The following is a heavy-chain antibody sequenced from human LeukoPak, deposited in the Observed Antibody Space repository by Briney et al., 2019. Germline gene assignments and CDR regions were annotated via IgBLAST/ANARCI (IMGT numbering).Heavy chain of an antibody. CDR3: ARKTDYGDYLNWFDP. J-gene: IGHJ5*02. CDR1: GGSISSYY. V-gene: IGHV4-59*12. Sequence: SETLSLTCTVSGGSISSYYWSWIRQPPGKGLEWIGYIYYSGSTNYNPSLKSRVTISVDTSKNQFSLKLSSVTAADTAVYYCARKTDYGDYLNWFDPWGQGTLVTVSS. D-gene: IGHD4-17*01. CDR2: IYYSGST.